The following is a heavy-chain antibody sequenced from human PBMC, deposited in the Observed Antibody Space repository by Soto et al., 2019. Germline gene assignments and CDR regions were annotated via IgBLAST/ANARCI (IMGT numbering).Heavy chain of an antibody. CDR1: GYTFTGYY. Sequence: GASVKVSCKASGYTFTGYYMHWVRQAPGQGLEWMGWINPNSGGTNYAQKFQGWVTMTRDTSISTAYMELSRLRSDDTAVYYCARDLYSSGWYFDYWGQGTLVTVSS. D-gene: IGHD6-19*01. V-gene: IGHV1-2*04. CDR2: INPNSGGT. J-gene: IGHJ4*02. CDR3: ARDLYSSGWYFDY.